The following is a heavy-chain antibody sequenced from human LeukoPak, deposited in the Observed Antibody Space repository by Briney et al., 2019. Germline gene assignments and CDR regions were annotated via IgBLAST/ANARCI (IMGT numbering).Heavy chain of an antibody. CDR1: GFTFSDHY. V-gene: IGHV3-11*04. J-gene: IGHJ4*02. Sequence: GGSLRLSCATSGFTFSDHYMTWIRQAPGKGLQTVSYVYKGGDTIFYADSVRGRSTISRDNAESSVYLQMNSLRAEDTAVYYCARDPPKYYDSNNYFFESGKFDYWGQGSLVTVSS. CDR3: ARDPPKYYDSNNYFFESGKFDY. CDR2: VYKGGDTI. D-gene: IGHD3-22*01.